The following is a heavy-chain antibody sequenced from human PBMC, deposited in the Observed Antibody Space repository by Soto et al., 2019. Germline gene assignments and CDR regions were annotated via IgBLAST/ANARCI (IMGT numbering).Heavy chain of an antibody. CDR2: INGGGGST. CDR1: GFAFSTYS. CDR3: AQGGRDSLGSFQY. D-gene: IGHD2-21*01. J-gene: IGHJ1*01. Sequence: EVKLLESGGGLVQPGGSLRLSCAASGFAFSTYSMNWVRQAPGKGLEWVSAINGGGGSTYYADSVKGRFTISRDNSKNTRQLQMNSLRGEDTAVYYCAQGGRDSLGSFQYWGQGTLIAVSS. V-gene: IGHV3-23*01.